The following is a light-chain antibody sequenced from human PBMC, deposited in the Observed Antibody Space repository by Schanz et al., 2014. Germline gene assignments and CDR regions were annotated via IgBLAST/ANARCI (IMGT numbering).Light chain of an antibody. CDR1: QTITRS. V-gene: IGKV1-39*01. CDR3: QQYKYYWG. J-gene: IGKJ1*01. Sequence: IQMTQSPSSLSASEGDRVTITCRASQTITRSLNWYQQKPGKAPKLLIYAASTLQSGVPSRFSGSGSGTDFTLTISSLQSEDFATYYCQQYKYYWGFGQGTKVEIK. CDR2: AAS.